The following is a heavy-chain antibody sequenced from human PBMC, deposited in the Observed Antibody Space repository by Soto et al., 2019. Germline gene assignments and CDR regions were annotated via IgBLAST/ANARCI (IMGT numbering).Heavy chain of an antibody. CDR1: GFTFSSYA. CDR2: ISFDGSNK. V-gene: IGHV3-30-3*01. D-gene: IGHD2-2*01. Sequence: GGSLRLSCAASGFTFSSYAMKWVRQAPGKGLEWVAVISFDGSNKYYADSVKGRFTISRDNSKNTLYLQMNSLRAEDTAVYFCARGPSSLTRFDYWGQGTLVTVSS. J-gene: IGHJ4*02. CDR3: ARGPSSLTRFDY.